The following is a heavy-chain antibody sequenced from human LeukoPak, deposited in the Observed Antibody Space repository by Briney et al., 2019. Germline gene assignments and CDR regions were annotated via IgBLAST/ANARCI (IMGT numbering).Heavy chain of an antibody. V-gene: IGHV3-23*01. J-gene: IGHJ4*02. D-gene: IGHD4-17*01. CDR3: ASSPPTGITVSYFDY. Sequence: PGGSLRPSCAASGFTFSRYAMTWVRQAPGKGLEWVSALSDSGASKYYADSVKGRFTISRDNSKNTLYLQMNSLRADDTAVYYCASSPPTGITVSYFDYWGQGTLVTVSS. CDR2: LSDSGASK. CDR1: GFTFSRYA.